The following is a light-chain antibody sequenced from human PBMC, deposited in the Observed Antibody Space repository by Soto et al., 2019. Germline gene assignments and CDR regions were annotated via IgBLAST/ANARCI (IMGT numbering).Light chain of an antibody. Sequence: QSVLTQPPSVSGAPGQRVTISCTGSSSNIGAGYDVHWYQQLPGTAPKLLIYANSNRPSGVPDRFSGSKSGTSASLAITGLQAEDEADYYCQSYDISPYVVFGGGTKLTVL. J-gene: IGLJ2*01. CDR3: QSYDISPYVV. CDR2: ANS. CDR1: SSNIGAGYD. V-gene: IGLV1-40*01.